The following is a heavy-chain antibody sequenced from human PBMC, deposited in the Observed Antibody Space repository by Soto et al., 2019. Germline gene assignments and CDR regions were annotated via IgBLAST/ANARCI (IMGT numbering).Heavy chain of an antibody. V-gene: IGHV1-18*01. J-gene: IGHJ4*02. D-gene: IGHD6-19*01. Sequence: ASVKVSCKASGYTFTNFGISWVRQAPGQGLEWMGWISAYNGNTNYAQNFQGRVTMTTDTSTSTAYMELRSLRSDDTAVYYCARQVVDGTVAGTGSFDYWGQGTLVTVSS. CDR3: ARQVVDGTVAGTGSFDY. CDR2: ISAYNGNT. CDR1: GYTFTNFG.